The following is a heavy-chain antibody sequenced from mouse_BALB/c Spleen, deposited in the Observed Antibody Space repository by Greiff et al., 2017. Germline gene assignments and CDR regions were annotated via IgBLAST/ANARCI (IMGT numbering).Heavy chain of an antibody. Sequence: LVESGAELARPGASVKMSCKASGYTFTSYTMHWVKQRPGQGLEWIGYINPSSGYTNYNQKFKDKATLTADKSSSTAYMQLSSLTSEDSAVYYCAREGLGWYFDVRGAGTTVTVSS. CDR1: GYTFTSYT. CDR2: INPSSGYT. D-gene: IGHD4-1*01. CDR3: AREGLGWYFDV. V-gene: IGHV1-4*01. J-gene: IGHJ1*01.